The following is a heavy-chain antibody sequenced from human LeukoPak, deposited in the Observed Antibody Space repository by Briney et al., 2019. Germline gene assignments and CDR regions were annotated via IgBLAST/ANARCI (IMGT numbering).Heavy chain of an antibody. J-gene: IGHJ6*03. CDR2: IWYDGSNK. Sequence: GGSLRLSCAASGFTFSSYGMHWVRQAPGKGLEWVAVIWYDGSNKYYADSVKGRFTISRDNSKNTLYLQMNSLRAEDTAVYYCAEEAYSSSHTAMDVWGKGTTVTVSS. V-gene: IGHV3-33*06. CDR3: AEEAYSSSHTAMDV. D-gene: IGHD6-13*01. CDR1: GFTFSSYG.